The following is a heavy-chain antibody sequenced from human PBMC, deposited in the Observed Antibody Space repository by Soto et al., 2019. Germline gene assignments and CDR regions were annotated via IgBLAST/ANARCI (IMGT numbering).Heavy chain of an antibody. J-gene: IGHJ4*02. CDR3: ARDLAAVPGTFDS. V-gene: IGHV1-69*13. CDR2: IIPIFGTA. Sequence: GASVKVSCKASGGSFSSYAISWVRQAPGQGLEWMGGIIPIFGTANYAQKFQGRVTITADESTSTAYMELNSLRAEDTAVYYCARDLAAVPGTFDSWGQGTLVTVSS. CDR1: GGSFSSYA. D-gene: IGHD6-19*01.